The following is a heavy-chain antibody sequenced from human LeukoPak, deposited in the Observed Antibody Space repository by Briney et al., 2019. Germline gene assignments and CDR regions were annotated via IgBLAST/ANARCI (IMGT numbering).Heavy chain of an antibody. CDR2: INPNSGGT. J-gene: IGHJ5*02. V-gene: IGHV1-2*06. Sequence: ASVKVSCKASGYTFTGYHMHWVRQAPGQGLEWMGHINPNSGGTNFAQKFQGRVTMTRDTSISTAYMELNRLKSDDTAVYYCARELFRYDSSGYYSNNWFDPWGQGTLVIVSS. D-gene: IGHD3-22*01. CDR3: ARELFRYDSSGYYSNNWFDP. CDR1: GYTFTGYH.